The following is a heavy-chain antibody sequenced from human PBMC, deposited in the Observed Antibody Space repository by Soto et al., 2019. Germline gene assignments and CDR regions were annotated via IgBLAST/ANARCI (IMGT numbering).Heavy chain of an antibody. CDR3: ARVLRGYSGFEDYFDY. CDR1: GLTVMSNH. Sequence: GGSLRLSCAASGLTVMSNHMTWVRQAPGKGLEWVSIIYRDGTTYYADSVRGRFTISRDSSENTLYLQMSSLRAGDTAVYYCARVLRGYSGFEDYFDYWGQGALVTVSS. V-gene: IGHV3-66*01. CDR2: IYRDGTT. D-gene: IGHD5-12*01. J-gene: IGHJ4*02.